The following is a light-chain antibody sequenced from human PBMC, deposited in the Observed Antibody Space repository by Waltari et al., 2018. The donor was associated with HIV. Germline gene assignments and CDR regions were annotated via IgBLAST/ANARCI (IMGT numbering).Light chain of an antibody. CDR3: QTWGTGIRV. Sequence: QLVLTQSPSASASLGASVKLTCTLSSGHSSYAIAWHQQQPEKGPRYLTKLNSDGSHSKGDGIPDRFSGSSSGAERYLTISSRQSEDEADYYCQTWGTGIRVFGGGTKLTVL. V-gene: IGLV4-69*01. CDR1: SGHSSYA. J-gene: IGLJ2*01. CDR2: LNSDGSH.